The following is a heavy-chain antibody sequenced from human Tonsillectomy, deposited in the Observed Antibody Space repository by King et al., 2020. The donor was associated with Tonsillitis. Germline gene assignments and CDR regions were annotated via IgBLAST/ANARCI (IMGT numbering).Heavy chain of an antibody. J-gene: IGHJ6*02. CDR3: ARVSLTYCSGTSCYAYYYYGMDV. D-gene: IGHD2-2*01. CDR2: MNPNSGNT. CDR1: GYTFTRYD. Sequence: VQLVESGAEVKKPGASVKVSCTASGYTFTRYDVNWVRQATGQGLEWMGWMNPNSGNTGYAQKLQGRVTMTRNTSISTAYMELSSLRSEDAAVYYCARVSLTYCSGTSCYAYYYYGMDVWGQGTTVTVSS. V-gene: IGHV1-8*01.